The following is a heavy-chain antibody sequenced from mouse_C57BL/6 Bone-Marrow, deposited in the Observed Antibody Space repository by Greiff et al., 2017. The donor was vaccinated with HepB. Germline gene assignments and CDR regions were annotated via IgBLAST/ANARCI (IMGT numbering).Heavy chain of an antibody. CDR2: VYPYNGGT. V-gene: IGHV1-36*01. Sequence: LVEPGPSVKISCKASGFTFTDYYMHWVKQSHGKSLEWIGLVYPYNGGTSYNQKFKGKATLTVDTSSSTAYMELNSLTSEDSAVYYCAREENYYGSSSWYFDVWGTGTTVTVSS. D-gene: IGHD1-1*01. J-gene: IGHJ1*03. CDR1: GFTFTDYY. CDR3: AREENYYGSSSWYFDV.